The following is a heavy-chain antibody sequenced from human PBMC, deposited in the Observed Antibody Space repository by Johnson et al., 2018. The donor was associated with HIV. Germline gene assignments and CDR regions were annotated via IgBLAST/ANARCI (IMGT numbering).Heavy chain of an antibody. V-gene: IGHV3-33*08. CDR2: ISYDGSNK. CDR3: TTDRYAFDI. D-gene: IGHD1-1*01. J-gene: IGHJ3*02. CDR1: GFTFDEYG. Sequence: VQLVESGGGLVKPGGSLRLSCAASGFTFDEYGMSWVRQAPGKGLEWVAAISYDGSNKYYADSVKDRFTISRDNSKNTLYLQMNSLKTEDTAVYYCTTDRYAFDIWGQGTLVTVSS.